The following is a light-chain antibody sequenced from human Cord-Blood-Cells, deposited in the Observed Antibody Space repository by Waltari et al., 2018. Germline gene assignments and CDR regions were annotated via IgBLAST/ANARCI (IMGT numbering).Light chain of an antibody. CDR3: QQSYSTPFT. V-gene: IGKV1-39*01. CDR1: QSISSY. J-gene: IGKJ3*01. Sequence: DIQMTQSPSSLSASVGDRVTITCRASQSISSYLNWYQQKPGKAPKRLIYAASSLQSGVPSRFSGSGSGTDFTLTISSLQPEDFATYYCQQSYSTPFTFVPGTKVDIK. CDR2: AAS.